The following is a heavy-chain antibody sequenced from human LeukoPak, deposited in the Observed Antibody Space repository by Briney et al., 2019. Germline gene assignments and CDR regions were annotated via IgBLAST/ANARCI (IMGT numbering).Heavy chain of an antibody. CDR2: ISKSSGTI. CDR1: GSTFSDYA. V-gene: IGHV3-48*02. J-gene: IGHJ4*02. Sequence: GGSLRLSCAASGSTFSDYAMNWVRQAPGKGLEWVSYISKSSGTIYHADSVRGRFTISRDNANNSLFLQMSRLRDEDTAVYYCVRGALTWFGELFGYWGQGILVTVSS. D-gene: IGHD3-10*01. CDR3: VRGALTWFGELFGY.